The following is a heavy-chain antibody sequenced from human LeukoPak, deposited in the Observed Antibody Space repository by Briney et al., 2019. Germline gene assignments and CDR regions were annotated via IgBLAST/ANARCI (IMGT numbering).Heavy chain of an antibody. CDR1: GYTFTSYG. Sequence: ASVKVSCKASGYTFTSYGISWVRQAPGQGLEWMGWISAYDGNTNYAQKLQGRVTMTTDTSTSTAYMELRSPRSDDTAVYYCARADYYDSSGYYYFDYWGQGTLVTVSS. CDR3: ARADYYDSSGYYYFDY. D-gene: IGHD3-22*01. CDR2: ISAYDGNT. V-gene: IGHV1-18*01. J-gene: IGHJ4*02.